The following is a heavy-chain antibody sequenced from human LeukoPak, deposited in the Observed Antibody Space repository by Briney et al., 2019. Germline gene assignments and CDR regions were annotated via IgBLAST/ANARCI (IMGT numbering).Heavy chain of an antibody. CDR1: GFTFSRYA. CDR2: ISGTGGST. Sequence: RGSLRLSCAASGFTFSRYAMSWVRQAPGKGLEWVSAISGTGGSTYYADSVKGRFTISRDNSKNTLYVQMNSLRAEDTAVYYCATHGGTAMDNYYYYYMDVWGKGTTATVSS. CDR3: ATHGGTAMDNYYYYYMDV. D-gene: IGHD5-18*01. V-gene: IGHV3-23*01. J-gene: IGHJ6*03.